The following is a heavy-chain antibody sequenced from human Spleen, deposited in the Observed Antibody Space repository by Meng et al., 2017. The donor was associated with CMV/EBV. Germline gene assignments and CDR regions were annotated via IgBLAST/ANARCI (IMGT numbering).Heavy chain of an antibody. CDR3: ARWKPRIDY. J-gene: IGHJ4*02. D-gene: IGHD1-1*01. V-gene: IGHV3-74*01. CDR2: INSDGSST. Sequence: GESLKISCAASGFTFSSYWMHWVRQAPGKGLVWVSRINSDGSSTSYADSVKGRFTISRDNAKNTLYLQMNSLRAEDTAVYYCARWKPRIDYWGQGTLVTVSS. CDR1: GFTFSSYW.